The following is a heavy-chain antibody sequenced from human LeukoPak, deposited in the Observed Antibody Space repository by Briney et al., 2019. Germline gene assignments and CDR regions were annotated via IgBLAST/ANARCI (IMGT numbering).Heavy chain of an antibody. CDR3: ARPLMYYYGSETYFWFDP. V-gene: IGHV3-7*01. CDR1: GFTFSSYA. Sequence: GGSLRLSCAVSGFTFSSYAMSWVRQAPGKGLEWVANIKQDGSEKYYVDSVKGRFTISRDNAKNSLYLQMNSLRAEDTAVYYCARPLMYYYGSETYFWFDPWGQGTLVTVSS. J-gene: IGHJ5*02. CDR2: IKQDGSEK. D-gene: IGHD3-10*01.